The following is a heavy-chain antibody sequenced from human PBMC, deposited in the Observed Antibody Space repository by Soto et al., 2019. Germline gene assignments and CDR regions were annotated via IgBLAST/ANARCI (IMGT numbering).Heavy chain of an antibody. CDR3: ARGGYDFWSGYPGNMDV. V-gene: IGHV3-72*01. CDR2: TRNKANSYTT. Sequence: GGSLRLSCAASGFTFSDHYMDWVRQAPGKGLEWVGRTRNKANSYTTEYAASVKGRFTISRDDSKNSLYLQMNSLKTEDTAVYYCARGGYDFWSGYPGNMDVWGKGTTVTVSS. CDR1: GFTFSDHY. D-gene: IGHD3-3*01. J-gene: IGHJ6*03.